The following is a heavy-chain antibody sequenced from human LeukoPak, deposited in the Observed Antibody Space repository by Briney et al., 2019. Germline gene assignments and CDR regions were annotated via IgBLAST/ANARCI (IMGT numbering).Heavy chain of an antibody. J-gene: IGHJ4*02. Sequence: SVKVSCKASGGTFSSYAIGWVRQAPGQGLEWMGRIIPIFGTANYAQMFQGRVTITTDESTSTAYMELSSLRSEDTAVYYCASASIAARPGPLFDYWGQGTLVTVSS. CDR3: ASASIAARPGPLFDY. CDR2: IIPIFGTA. CDR1: GGTFSSYA. D-gene: IGHD6-6*01. V-gene: IGHV1-69*05.